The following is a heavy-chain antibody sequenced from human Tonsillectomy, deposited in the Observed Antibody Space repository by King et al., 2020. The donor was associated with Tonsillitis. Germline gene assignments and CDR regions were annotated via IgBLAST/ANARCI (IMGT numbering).Heavy chain of an antibody. D-gene: IGHD4-11*01. J-gene: IGHJ5*02. Sequence: QLQESGPGLVKPSETLSLTCTVSGGSIRSSSYYWGWIRQPPGKGLERIGSAYFSGNTYFNPSLKSRVTISVDTSKNQFSLKLTSVTAADMAVYYCTRHVRDYNLGRWFDPWGQGTLVTVSS. CDR1: GGSIRSSSYY. CDR3: TRHVRDYNLGRWFDP. CDR2: AYFSGNT. V-gene: IGHV4-39*01.